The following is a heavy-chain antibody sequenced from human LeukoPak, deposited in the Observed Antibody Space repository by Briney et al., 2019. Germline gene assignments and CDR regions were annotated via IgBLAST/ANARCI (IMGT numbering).Heavy chain of an antibody. CDR1: GGSISSYY. CDR3: AREVDWFDP. J-gene: IGHJ5*02. D-gene: IGHD1-26*01. Sequence: SETLSLTCTVSGGSISSYYWSWIRQPPGKGLEWIGYIYYSGSTNYNPSRKSRVTISVDTSKNQFSLKLSSVTAADTAVYYCAREVDWFDPWGQGTLVTVSS. CDR2: IYYSGST. V-gene: IGHV4-59*01.